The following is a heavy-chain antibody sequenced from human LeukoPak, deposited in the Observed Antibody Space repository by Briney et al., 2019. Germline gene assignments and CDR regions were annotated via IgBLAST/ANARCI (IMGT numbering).Heavy chain of an antibody. D-gene: IGHD3-22*01. Sequence: GGSLRLSCAASGLTVSSNYMSWVRQAPGKGLEWVSVIYSGGSTYYADSVKGRFTISRDNSKNTLYLQMNSLRAEDTAVYYCAREAITYYYDSSGLNAFDIWGQGTMVTVSS. CDR1: GLTVSSNY. V-gene: IGHV3-53*01. CDR3: AREAITYYYDSSGLNAFDI. CDR2: IYSGGST. J-gene: IGHJ3*02.